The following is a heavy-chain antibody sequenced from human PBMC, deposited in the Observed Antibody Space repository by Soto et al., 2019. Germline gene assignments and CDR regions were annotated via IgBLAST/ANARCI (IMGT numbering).Heavy chain of an antibody. CDR3: AIRASYYDSSGYFDY. J-gene: IGHJ4*02. CDR1: GFTFSSYW. D-gene: IGHD3-22*01. V-gene: IGHV3-74*01. CDR2: IISDGSST. Sequence: EVQLVESGGGLVQPGGSLRLSCAASGFTFSSYWMHWVRQAPGKGLVWVSRIISDGSSTSYADSVKGRFTISSDNAKNTLYLQMNRQRAEDTAVYYCAIRASYYDSSGYFDYWGQGTLVTVSS.